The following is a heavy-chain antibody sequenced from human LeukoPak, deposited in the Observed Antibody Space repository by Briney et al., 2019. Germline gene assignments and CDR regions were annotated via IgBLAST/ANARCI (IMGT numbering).Heavy chain of an antibody. CDR2: IHYSGST. CDR1: VGSIRNYY. D-gene: IGHD4-23*01. CDR3: ARELGGTVVNYGMDV. Sequence: PSETLSLTRTFSVGSIRNYYWSWIRQPPGKGREWIGYIHYSGSTNYNPSLKSRVTMSVDTSKNQLSLKLTSMTAADTAVYYCARELGGTVVNYGMDVWGQGTTVTVSS. J-gene: IGHJ6*02. V-gene: IGHV4-59*01.